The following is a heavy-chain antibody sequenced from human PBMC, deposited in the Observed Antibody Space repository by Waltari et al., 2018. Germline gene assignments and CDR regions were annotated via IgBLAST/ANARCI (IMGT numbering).Heavy chain of an antibody. CDR1: GGTFSSYA. CDR3: ARENCSGGSCSDFDY. J-gene: IGHJ4*02. Sequence: QVQLVQSGAEVKKPGSSVKVSCKASGGTFSSYAISWVRQAPGQGLEWMGRITPIIGTANYAQKFQGRVTSTADKSTSTAYMELSSLRSEDTAVYYCARENCSGGSCSDFDYWGQGTLVTVSS. V-gene: IGHV1-69*08. CDR2: ITPIIGTA. D-gene: IGHD2-15*01.